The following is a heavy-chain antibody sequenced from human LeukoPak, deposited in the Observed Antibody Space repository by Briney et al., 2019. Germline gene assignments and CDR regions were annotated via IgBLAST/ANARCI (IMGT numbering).Heavy chain of an antibody. CDR3: ARERTYYFDY. V-gene: IGHV4-30-4*01. CDR1: GGSISSGDYY. Sequence: SETLSLTCTVSGGSISSGDYYWSWIRQPPGQGLEWIGYIYYRGSTYYNPSLKSRVIISVDTSKNQFSLKLSSMTAADTAVYYCARERTYYFDYWGRGTQVTVSS. J-gene: IGHJ4*02. CDR2: IYYRGST.